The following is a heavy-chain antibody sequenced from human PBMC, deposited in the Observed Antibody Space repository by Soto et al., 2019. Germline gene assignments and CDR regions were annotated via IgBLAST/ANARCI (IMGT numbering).Heavy chain of an antibody. Sequence: LSLTCAVYGGSFSGYYWSWIRQPPGKGLEWIGEINHSGSTNYNPSLKSRVTISVDTSKNQFSLKLSSVTAADTAVYYCARVGIRRVSSWYFDLWGRGTLVTVSS. D-gene: IGHD6-6*01. CDR3: ARVGIRRVSSWYFDL. V-gene: IGHV4-34*01. J-gene: IGHJ2*01. CDR1: GGSFSGYY. CDR2: INHSGST.